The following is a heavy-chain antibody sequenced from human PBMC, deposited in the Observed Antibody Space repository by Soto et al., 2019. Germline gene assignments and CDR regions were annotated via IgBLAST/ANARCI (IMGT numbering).Heavy chain of an antibody. Sequence: PSETLSLTCTVSGGSISSGGYYWSWIRQHPGKGLEWIGYIYYSGSTYYNPSLKSRVTISVDTSKNQFSLKLSSVTAADTAVYYCAREGQLVPYFDYWGQGTLVTVSS. CDR3: AREGQLVPYFDY. V-gene: IGHV4-31*03. CDR2: IYYSGST. J-gene: IGHJ4*02. CDR1: GGSISSGGYY. D-gene: IGHD6-13*01.